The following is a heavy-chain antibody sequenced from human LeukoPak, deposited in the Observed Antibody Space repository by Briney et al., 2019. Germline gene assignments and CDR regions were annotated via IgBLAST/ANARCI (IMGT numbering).Heavy chain of an antibody. D-gene: IGHD5-18*01. V-gene: IGHV3-23*01. CDR2: ISGSGGST. CDR3: AKGSLRGYMFFSSPRGSLDY. CDR1: GFTFSSYA. J-gene: IGHJ4*02. Sequence: PGGSLRLSCAASGFTFSSYAMSWVRQAPGKGLEWVSAISGSGGSTYYADSVKGRFTISRDNSKNTLYLQMNSLRAEDTAVYYCAKGSLRGYMFFSSPRGSLDYWGQGTLVTVSS.